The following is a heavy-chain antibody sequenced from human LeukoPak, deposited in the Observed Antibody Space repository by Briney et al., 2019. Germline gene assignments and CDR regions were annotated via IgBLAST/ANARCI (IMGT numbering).Heavy chain of an antibody. CDR1: GFTVSSNY. CDR3: ARDMWLLSNPIINGMDV. D-gene: IGHD3-3*01. V-gene: IGHV3-66*01. J-gene: IGHJ6*02. CDR2: VYSGGNT. Sequence: AGGSLRLSCVASGFTVSSNYMNWVRQAPGKGLEWVSIVYSGGNTYYADSVKGRFTISRDNSKNTLYLQMNSLTAEDTAVYFCARDMWLLSNPIINGMDVWGQGTTVTVSS.